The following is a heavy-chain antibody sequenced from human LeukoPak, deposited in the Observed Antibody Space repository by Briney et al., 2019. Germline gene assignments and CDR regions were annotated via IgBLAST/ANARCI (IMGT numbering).Heavy chain of an antibody. D-gene: IGHD3-10*01. Sequence: PGGSLRLPCAASGFTFSDYYMSWIRQAPGTGLEWVSYIYNSGSYTNYADSVKGRFTISRDNAKKSLYLQMNSLRAEDTAVYYCARNYGSGRGLDYWGQGTLFTVFS. CDR2: IYNSGSYT. CDR3: ARNYGSGRGLDY. CDR1: GFTFSDYY. J-gene: IGHJ4*02. V-gene: IGHV3-11*03.